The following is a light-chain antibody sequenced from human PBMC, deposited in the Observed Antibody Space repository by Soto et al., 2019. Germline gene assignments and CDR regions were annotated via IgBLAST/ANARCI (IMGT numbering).Light chain of an antibody. J-gene: IGKJ5*01. CDR2: DAS. CDR3: QQFNIYPPT. Sequence: AIQLTQSPSSLSASVGDRVTITCRASQGISSALAWYQQKPGKAPKLLIYDASSLERGFPSRFSGSGSGTDFTLTISSLQPEDFATYYCQQFNIYPPTFGQGTRLEIK. CDR1: QGISSA. V-gene: IGKV1-13*02.